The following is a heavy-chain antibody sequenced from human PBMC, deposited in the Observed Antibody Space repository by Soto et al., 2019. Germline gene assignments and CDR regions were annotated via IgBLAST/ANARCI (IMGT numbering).Heavy chain of an antibody. V-gene: IGHV4-39*01. D-gene: IGHD5-12*01. CDR3: ARPVVATNDYYYYYGMDV. CDR2: IYYSGST. Sequence: SGTLSLTCTVSGGSISSSSYYWGWIRQPPGKGLEWIGSIYYSGSTYYNPSLKSRVTISVDTSRNQFSLKLSSVTAADTAVYYCARPVVATNDYYYYYGMDVWGQGTTVTVSS. CDR1: GGSISSSSYY. J-gene: IGHJ6*02.